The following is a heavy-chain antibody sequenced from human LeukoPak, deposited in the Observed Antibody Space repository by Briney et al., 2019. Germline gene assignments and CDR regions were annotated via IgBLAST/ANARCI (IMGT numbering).Heavy chain of an antibody. CDR1: GGSISSYY. V-gene: IGHV4-59*08. CDR3: ARLLGAYRGDAFDI. D-gene: IGHD5-12*01. CDR2: IYYSGST. Sequence: PSETLSLTCTVSGGSISSYYWSWIRQPPEKGLEWIGYIYYSGSTNYNPSLKSRVTISVDTSKNQFSLKLSSVTAADTAVYYCARLLGAYRGDAFDIWGQGTMVTVSS. J-gene: IGHJ3*02.